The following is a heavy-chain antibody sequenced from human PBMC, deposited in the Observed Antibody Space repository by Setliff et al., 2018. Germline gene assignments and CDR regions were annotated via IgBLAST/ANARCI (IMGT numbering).Heavy chain of an antibody. V-gene: IGHV3-23*01. CDR2: ISGSGGST. Sequence: GGSLRLSCAASGFTFSSYAMSWVRQAPGKGLEWVSAISGSGGSTYYADSVKGRFTISRDNSKNTLYLQMNSLRAEDTAVYYCAKDQGYSYGYGAFDYWGQGTLVTVSS. J-gene: IGHJ4*02. CDR3: AKDQGYSYGYGAFDY. D-gene: IGHD5-18*01. CDR1: GFTFSSYA.